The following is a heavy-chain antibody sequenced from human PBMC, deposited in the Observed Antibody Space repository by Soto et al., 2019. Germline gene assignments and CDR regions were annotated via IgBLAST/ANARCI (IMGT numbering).Heavy chain of an antibody. CDR1: GASINNGDYY. CDR2: IYVTGTT. V-gene: IGHV4-30-4*08. D-gene: IGHD3-22*01. J-gene: IGHJ4*02. CDR3: ARLYWSYYASSGYLDQ. Sequence: KTSETLSLTCTVSGASINNGDYYWIWIRQTPGKGLEWVGYIYVTGTTYYNPSLKTRLAISIDRAKSQFSLRLTSVTAADTAVYYCARLYWSYYASSGYLDQWCQGTLVTVSS.